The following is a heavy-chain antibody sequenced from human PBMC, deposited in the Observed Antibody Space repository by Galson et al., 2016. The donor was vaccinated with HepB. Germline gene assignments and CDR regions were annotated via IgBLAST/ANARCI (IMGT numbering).Heavy chain of an antibody. Sequence: ETLSLTCTVSGGSISSYYWSWIRQPPGKGLEWIGYIYYSGSTNYNPSLKSRLTISVDTSKNQFSLKLSSVTAADTAVYYCARLASYGMDVWGQGTLVTVSS. CDR1: GGSISSYY. CDR2: IYYSGST. V-gene: IGHV4-59*01. CDR3: ARLASYGMDV. J-gene: IGHJ6*02.